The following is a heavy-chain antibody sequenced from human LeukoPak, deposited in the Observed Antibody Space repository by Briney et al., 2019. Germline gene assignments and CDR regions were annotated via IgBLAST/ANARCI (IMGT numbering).Heavy chain of an antibody. V-gene: IGHV3-53*01. Sequence: GGSLRLSCAASGFTVSSNYMSWVRQAPGKGLEWVSVIYSGGSTYYADSVKGRFTISRDNSKDTLYLQMNSLRAEDTAVYYCARDGYYYDSSGYPGAFDIWGQGTMVTVSS. D-gene: IGHD3-22*01. CDR3: ARDGYYYDSSGYPGAFDI. CDR1: GFTVSSNY. J-gene: IGHJ3*02. CDR2: IYSGGST.